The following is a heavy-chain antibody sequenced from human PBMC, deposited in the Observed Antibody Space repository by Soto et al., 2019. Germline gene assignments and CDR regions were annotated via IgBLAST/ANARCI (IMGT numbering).Heavy chain of an antibody. V-gene: IGHV3-74*01. CDR2: ISSDGSRT. CDR3: AKEGVYYDSSGYS. CDR1: GFTFSTFW. D-gene: IGHD3-22*01. Sequence: GGTLRLSCAVSGFTFSTFWMHWVRQAPGKGLVWVSRISSDGSRTSYADSVKGRFTISRDNAKNTLYLQMNSLRAEDTAVYYCAKEGVYYDSSGYSWGQGTLVTVSS. J-gene: IGHJ5*02.